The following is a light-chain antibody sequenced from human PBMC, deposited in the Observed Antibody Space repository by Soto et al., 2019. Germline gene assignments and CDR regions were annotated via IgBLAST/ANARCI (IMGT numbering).Light chain of an antibody. CDR1: QSISAW. Sequence: DIQMTQSPSTLSATAGDRVTITCRASQSISAWLAWYQQKPGKAPKLLIYDASNLESGVPSRFSGSGSGTEFTLTISNLQPDDFATYYCQQRDDWVSFGGGTKVDIK. V-gene: IGKV1-5*01. J-gene: IGKJ4*01. CDR2: DAS. CDR3: QQRDDWVS.